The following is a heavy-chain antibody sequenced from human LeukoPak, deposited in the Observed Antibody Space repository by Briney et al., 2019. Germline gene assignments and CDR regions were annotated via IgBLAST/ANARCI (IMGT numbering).Heavy chain of an antibody. CDR1: GGTFSSYA. V-gene: IGHV1-69*05. Sequence: SVKVSCKASGGTFSSYAISWVRQAPGQGLEWMGRIIPIFGTANYAQKFQGRVTITTDESTSTAYMELSSLRSEDTAVYYCARMRGSGWYSYYMDVWGKGTTVTVSS. D-gene: IGHD6-19*01. J-gene: IGHJ6*03. CDR3: ARMRGSGWYSYYMDV. CDR2: IIPIFGTA.